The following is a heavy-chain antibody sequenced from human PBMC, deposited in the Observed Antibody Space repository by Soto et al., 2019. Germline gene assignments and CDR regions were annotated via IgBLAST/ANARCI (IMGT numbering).Heavy chain of an antibody. D-gene: IGHD1-26*01. CDR3: ARDVIRGSYGYYGMDV. J-gene: IGHJ6*02. CDR2: ISSSGSTI. Sequence: QPGGSLRLSCAASGFTFSSYEMNWVRQAPGKGLEWVSYISSSGSTIYYADSVKGRFTISRDNAKNSLYLQMNSLRAEDTAVYYCARDVIRGSYGYYGMDVWGQGTTVTVSS. V-gene: IGHV3-48*03. CDR1: GFTFSSYE.